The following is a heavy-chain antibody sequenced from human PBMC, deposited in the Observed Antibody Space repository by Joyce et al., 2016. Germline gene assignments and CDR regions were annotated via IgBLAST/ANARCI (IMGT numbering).Heavy chain of an antibody. CDR2: ISAHHGNT. CDR3: ARDIHYYNSSGYYWGAFDI. D-gene: IGHD3-22*01. CDR1: GYIFTTYG. J-gene: IGHJ3*02. Sequence: QVQLVQSGSEVKKPGASVEVSCKASGYIFTTYGISWVRQAPGQGFEWMGWISAHHGNTKYAQKFQGRVTMTIETSTSTAYMELESLRSDDTAVYYCARDIHYYNSSGYYWGAFDIWGQGTMVSVSS. V-gene: IGHV1-18*01.